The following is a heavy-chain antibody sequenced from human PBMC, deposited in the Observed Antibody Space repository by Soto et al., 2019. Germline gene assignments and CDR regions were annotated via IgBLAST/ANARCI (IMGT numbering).Heavy chain of an antibody. Sequence: AASVKVSCKASGYTFTSYGMSWVRQAPGQGLEWMGWISAYNGNTNYAQKLQGRVTMTTDTSTSTAYMELRSLRSDDTAVYYCAQVGYSSSWYWFDPWGQGTLVTVSS. CDR2: ISAYNGNT. CDR1: GYTFTSYG. V-gene: IGHV1-18*01. CDR3: AQVGYSSSWYWFDP. D-gene: IGHD6-13*01. J-gene: IGHJ5*02.